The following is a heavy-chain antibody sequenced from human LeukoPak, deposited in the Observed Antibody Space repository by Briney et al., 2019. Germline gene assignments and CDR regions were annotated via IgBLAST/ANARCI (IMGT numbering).Heavy chain of an antibody. CDR2: IYYTGST. CDR1: GASISSGGYS. Sequence: PSQTLSLTCTVSGASISSGGYSWSWVRQHPGKGLEWIGCIYYTGSTYYNPSLERRVTISVATSKNQFSLKLSSVTAADTAIYYCASIDPSRSGYYFDYWGQGTLVTVSS. J-gene: IGHJ4*02. V-gene: IGHV4-31*03. CDR3: ASIDPSRSGYYFDY. D-gene: IGHD3-22*01.